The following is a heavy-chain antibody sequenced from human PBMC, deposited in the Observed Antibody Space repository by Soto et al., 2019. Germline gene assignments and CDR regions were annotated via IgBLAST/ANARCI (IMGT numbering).Heavy chain of an antibody. CDR1: GASISGYY. CDR3: GRGYFDSRGYSAPFDL. Sequence: SETLSLTCTVSGASISGYYWNWIRQPPGKGQEWIGYIYNSGSSNYNPSLKIRVTISADTSKNQFSLRLSSVTAADTAFYHCGRGYFDSRGYSAPFDLWGQGTLVTVSS. D-gene: IGHD3-22*01. V-gene: IGHV4-59*01. CDR2: IYNSGSS. J-gene: IGHJ4*02.